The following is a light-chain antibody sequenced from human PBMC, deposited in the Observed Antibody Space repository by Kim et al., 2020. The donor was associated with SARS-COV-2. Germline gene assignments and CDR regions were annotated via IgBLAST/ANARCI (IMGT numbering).Light chain of an antibody. CDR3: QVWDSSTGVV. V-gene: IGLV3-9*01. J-gene: IGLJ2*01. Sequence: SYELTQPLSVSVALGQTARITCGGNNIGSKNVHWYQQKPGQAPVLVIYRDSNRPSGIPERFSGSNSGNTATLTIRRAHAGDEAGYYCQVWDSSTGVVFGG. CDR2: RDS. CDR1: NIGSKN.